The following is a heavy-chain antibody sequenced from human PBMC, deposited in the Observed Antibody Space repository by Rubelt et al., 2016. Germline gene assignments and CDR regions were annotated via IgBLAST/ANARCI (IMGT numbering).Heavy chain of an antibody. CDR3: ARDLYYDSSGDAFDI. Sequence: VRQAPGKGLEWVSVIYSGGSTYYADSVKGRFTISRDNSKNTLYLQMNSLRAEDTAVYYCARDLYYDSSGDAFDIWGQGTMVTVSS. CDR2: IYSGGST. D-gene: IGHD3-22*01. V-gene: IGHV3-53*01. J-gene: IGHJ3*02.